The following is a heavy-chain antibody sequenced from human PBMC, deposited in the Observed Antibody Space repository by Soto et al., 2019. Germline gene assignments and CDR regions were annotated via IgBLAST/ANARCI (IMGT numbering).Heavy chain of an antibody. CDR2: MNPNSGGT. CDR1: GYSFPSYD. J-gene: IGHJ5*02. CDR3: VRVGQGRIGP. Sequence: ASVKVSCKASGYSFPSYDINWVRQATGQGFDFMGWMNPNSGGTGYPQKFQDRVTMTWDTSISTAYMELTSLRSEDTAVYYCVRVGQGRIGPWGQGTLVTVSS. V-gene: IGHV1-8*01.